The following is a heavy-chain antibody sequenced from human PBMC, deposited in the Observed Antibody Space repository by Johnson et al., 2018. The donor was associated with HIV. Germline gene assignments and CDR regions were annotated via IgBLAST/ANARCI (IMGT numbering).Heavy chain of an antibody. J-gene: IGHJ3*02. CDR3: ARDRAEVDDPNDAFDI. D-gene: IGHD1-1*01. V-gene: IGHV3-30*03. CDR2: ISDDGRSK. Sequence: QVQLVESGGGVVQPGRSLRLSCAASGFTFGSYGIHWVRQAPGKGLEWVAVISDDGRSKYYADSVKGRFTISRDNSKNTLYLQMNRLRTDDTAVYYCARDRAEVDDPNDAFDIWGQGTVVTVSS. CDR1: GFTFGSYG.